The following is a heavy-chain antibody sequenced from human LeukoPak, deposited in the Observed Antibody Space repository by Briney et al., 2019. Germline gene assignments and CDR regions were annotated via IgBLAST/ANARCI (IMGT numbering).Heavy chain of an antibody. CDR3: ARGRGTERDPEDY. J-gene: IGHJ4*02. D-gene: IGHD1/OR15-1a*01. CDR1: GGSISSYY. Sequence: KPSETLSLTCTVSGGSISSYYWSWIRQPPGKGLEWIGYIYYSGTTNYNPSLKSRVTISVDTSKNQFSLKLSSVTAADTAVYYCARGRGTERDPEDYWGQGTLVTVSS. V-gene: IGHV4-59*08. CDR2: IYYSGTT.